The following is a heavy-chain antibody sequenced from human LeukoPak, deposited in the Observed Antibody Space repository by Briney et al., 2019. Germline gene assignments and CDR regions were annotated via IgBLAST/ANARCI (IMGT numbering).Heavy chain of an antibody. Sequence: GGSLRLSCAASGFTFSNYWMHWVRQTPGKGLVWVSRINSYGSSTSYADSVKGRFTISRDNAKNTLYLQMNSLRAEDTAVYYCANTLHSYCGGDCLGYWGQGTLATVSS. CDR1: GFTFSNYW. V-gene: IGHV3-74*01. CDR3: ANTLHSYCGGDCLGY. J-gene: IGHJ4*02. D-gene: IGHD2-21*02. CDR2: INSYGSST.